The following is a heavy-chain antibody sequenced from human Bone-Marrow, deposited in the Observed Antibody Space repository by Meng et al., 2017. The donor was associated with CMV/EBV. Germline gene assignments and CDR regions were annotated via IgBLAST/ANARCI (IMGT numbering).Heavy chain of an antibody. CDR2: IKQDGSEK. D-gene: IGHD2-8*01. V-gene: IGHV3-7*01. J-gene: IGHJ4*02. CDR1: GFTFSSYW. CDR3: ARGTKAY. Sequence: GESLKISCTASGFTFSSYWMSWVRQAPGKGLEWVANIKQDGSEKYYVDSVKGRFTISRDNAKSSLYLQMNSLRAEDTAVYYCARGTKAYWGQGTLVTVSS.